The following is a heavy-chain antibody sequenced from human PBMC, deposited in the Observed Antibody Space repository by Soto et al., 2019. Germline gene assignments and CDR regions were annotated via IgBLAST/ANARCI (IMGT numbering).Heavy chain of an antibody. V-gene: IGHV1-69*02. CDR3: ARRSGNDYYDGMDV. Sequence: QVQLVQSGAEVKKPGSSVKVSCKASGGTFSSYTISWVRQAPGQGLEWMGRIIPILGIANYAQKFQGRVTITADKPTSTADMEVSSLRSEDTAVYYCARRSGNDYYDGMDVGGQGTTGTVSS. D-gene: IGHD1-26*01. CDR1: GGTFSSYT. CDR2: IIPILGIA. J-gene: IGHJ6*02.